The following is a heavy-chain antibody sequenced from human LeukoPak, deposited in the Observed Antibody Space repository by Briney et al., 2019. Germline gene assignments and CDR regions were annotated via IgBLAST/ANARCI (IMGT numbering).Heavy chain of an antibody. J-gene: IGHJ4*02. D-gene: IGHD3-10*01. CDR1: GFTFSSYG. CDR3: AKDPYYYGSGSHDY. CDR2: IWYDGSNK. Sequence: PGGSLRLSCAASGFTFSSYGMHWVRQAPGKGLEWVAVIWYDGSNKYYADSVKGRFTISRDNSKNTLYLQMNSLRAADTAVYYCAKDPYYYGSGSHDYWGQGTLVTVSS. V-gene: IGHV3-33*06.